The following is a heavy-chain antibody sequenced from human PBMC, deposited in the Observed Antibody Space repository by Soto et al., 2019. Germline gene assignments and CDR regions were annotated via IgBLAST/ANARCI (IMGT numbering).Heavy chain of an antibody. Sequence: PSQTLSLTCAISGDSVSSNSAAWNWIRQSPSRGLEWLGRTYYRSKWYNDYAVSVKSRITINPDTSKNQFSLQLNSVTPEDTAVYYCARDHRTLAKIAAHWFDPWGQGTLVTVSS. CDR1: GDSVSSNSAA. CDR2: TYYRSKWYN. D-gene: IGHD6-6*01. J-gene: IGHJ5*02. V-gene: IGHV6-1*01. CDR3: ARDHRTLAKIAAHWFDP.